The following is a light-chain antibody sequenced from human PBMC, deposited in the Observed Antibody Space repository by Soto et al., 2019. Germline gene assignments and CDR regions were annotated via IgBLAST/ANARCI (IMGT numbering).Light chain of an antibody. CDR2: EVT. V-gene: IGLV2-8*01. Sequence: QSALTQPPSASGSPGQSVTISCTGTSSDVGGYSYVSWYRQHPGKAPKLMIYEVTKRPSGVPDRFSGSKSANTASLTVSGLQDADEDDYYCSSYAGTNNLVVFGGGTKLTVL. CDR3: SSYAGTNNLVV. J-gene: IGLJ2*01. CDR1: SSDVGGYSY.